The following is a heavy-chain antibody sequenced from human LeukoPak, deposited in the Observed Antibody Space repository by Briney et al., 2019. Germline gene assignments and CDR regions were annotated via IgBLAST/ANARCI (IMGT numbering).Heavy chain of an antibody. CDR1: GYTFTSYY. CDR3: SRGWERGLLEH. Sequence: ASVKLSCKASGYTFTSYYMHWVRQAPGQGLEWMGWINPNGGGTVNARKFRGRVTMTRDTSISTAYMELSSLRSDDTAVYYCSRGWERGLLEHWGQGTLVAVSP. CDR2: INPNGGGT. D-gene: IGHD1-26*01. V-gene: IGHV1-2*02. J-gene: IGHJ4*02.